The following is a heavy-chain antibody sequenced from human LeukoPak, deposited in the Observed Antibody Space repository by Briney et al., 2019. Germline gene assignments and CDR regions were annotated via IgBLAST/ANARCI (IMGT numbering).Heavy chain of an antibody. CDR1: GINFSGYS. CDR3: AIRGYYDTTYAYDYHAMDV. V-gene: IGHV3-48*02. Sequence: GSLRLSCAASGINFSGYSMHWVRQAPGKGLEWVSCISGSSRTIYYADSVKGRFTISRDNAKNSLHLQINSLRDEDTAVYYCAIRGYYDTTYAYDYHAMDVWGQGTAVTVSS. D-gene: IGHD3-22*01. J-gene: IGHJ6*02. CDR2: ISGSSRTI.